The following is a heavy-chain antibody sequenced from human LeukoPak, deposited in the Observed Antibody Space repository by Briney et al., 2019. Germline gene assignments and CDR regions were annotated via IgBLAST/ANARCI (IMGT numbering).Heavy chain of an antibody. CDR1: GFSFSIYE. V-gene: IGHV4-34*01. J-gene: IGHJ5*02. CDR3: ARGHRRGIAATTGIDP. D-gene: IGHD6-25*01. Sequence: GSLRLSCAASGFSFSIYEMNWIRQPPGKGLEWIGEINHSGSTNYNPSLKSRVTISVDTSKNQFSLKLSSVTAADTAVYYCARGHRRGIAATTGIDPWGQGTLVTVSS. CDR2: INHSGST.